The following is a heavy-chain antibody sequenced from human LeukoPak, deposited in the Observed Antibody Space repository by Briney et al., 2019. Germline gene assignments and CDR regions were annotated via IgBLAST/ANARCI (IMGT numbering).Heavy chain of an antibody. Sequence: ASVKVSCKASGYTFTSYAMHWVRQAPGQRLEWMGWINAGSGNTKYSQKFQGRVTITRDTSASTAYMELSSLRSEDTAVYYCARGVDTAMVTFDYWGQGTLVTVSS. CDR3: ARGVDTAMVTFDY. V-gene: IGHV1-3*01. CDR2: INAGSGNT. D-gene: IGHD5-18*01. J-gene: IGHJ4*02. CDR1: GYTFTSYA.